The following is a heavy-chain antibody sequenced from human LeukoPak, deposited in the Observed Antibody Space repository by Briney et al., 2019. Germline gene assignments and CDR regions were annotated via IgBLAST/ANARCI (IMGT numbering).Heavy chain of an antibody. CDR1: GGTFSSYA. D-gene: IGHD3-22*01. J-gene: IGHJ4*02. Sequence: SVKVSCKASGGTFSSYAISWVRQASGQGLEWMGGIIPIFGTANYAQKFQGRVTITTDEFTSTAYMELSSLRSEDTAVYYCARGYCDSSGYCHFDYWGQGTLVTVSS. CDR3: ARGYCDSSGYCHFDY. CDR2: IIPIFGTA. V-gene: IGHV1-69*05.